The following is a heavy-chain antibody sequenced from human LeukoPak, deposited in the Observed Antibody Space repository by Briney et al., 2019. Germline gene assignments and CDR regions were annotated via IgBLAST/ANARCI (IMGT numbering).Heavy chain of an antibody. V-gene: IGHV3-30*04. J-gene: IGHJ6*03. CDR3: ARVGRVSIYPSYMDV. CDR2: ISDDGRDT. CDR1: GFTFSTFP. D-gene: IGHD6-6*01. Sequence: GGSLRLSCEASGFTFSTFPMHWVRQTPDKRLEWVAVISDDGRDTYYADSVRGRFTISRDNSKNTLYLQMNSLSPEDTAVVYCARVGRVSIYPSYMDVWGKGTTVTVSS.